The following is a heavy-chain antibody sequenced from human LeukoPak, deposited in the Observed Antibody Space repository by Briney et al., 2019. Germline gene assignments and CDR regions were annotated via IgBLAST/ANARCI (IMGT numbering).Heavy chain of an antibody. D-gene: IGHD3-16*01. Sequence: PGRSLRLSCAASGFTFSSYAMHWVRQAPGKGLEWVAVISYDGSNKYYADSVKGRFTISRDNSKNTLYLQMNSLRAEDTAVYYCAKRRSRNMITFGGVENWFDPWGQGTLVTVSS. CDR3: AKRRSRNMITFGGVENWFDP. CDR1: GFTFSSYA. J-gene: IGHJ5*02. CDR2: ISYDGSNK. V-gene: IGHV3-30*04.